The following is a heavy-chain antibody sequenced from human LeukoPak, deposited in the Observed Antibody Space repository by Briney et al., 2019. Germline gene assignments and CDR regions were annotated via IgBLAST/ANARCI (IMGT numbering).Heavy chain of an antibody. Sequence: SQTLSLTCTISGDSVSSNSGAWNWIRQSPSRGLEWLGRTYYRSKWYYDYAVSVKSRITINPDTSKNQFSLQLNSVTPEDTAVYYCASGGIQALAAAGSDYWGQGTLVTVSS. J-gene: IGHJ4*02. CDR2: TYYRSKWYY. D-gene: IGHD6-13*01. CDR1: GDSVSSNSGA. CDR3: ASGGIQALAAAGSDY. V-gene: IGHV6-1*01.